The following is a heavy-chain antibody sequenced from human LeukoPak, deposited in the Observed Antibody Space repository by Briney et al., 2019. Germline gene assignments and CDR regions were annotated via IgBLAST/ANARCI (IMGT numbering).Heavy chain of an antibody. Sequence: EASVKVSCKASGFTFTSSAMQWVRQARGQRFEWIGWIVVGSGNTNYAQKFQERVTITRDMSTSTAYMELSSLRSEDTAVYYCAASRRRDGYSPLDYWGQGTLVTVSS. CDR3: AASRRRDGYSPLDY. D-gene: IGHD5-18*01. CDR2: IVVGSGNT. J-gene: IGHJ4*02. CDR1: GFTFTSSA. V-gene: IGHV1-58*02.